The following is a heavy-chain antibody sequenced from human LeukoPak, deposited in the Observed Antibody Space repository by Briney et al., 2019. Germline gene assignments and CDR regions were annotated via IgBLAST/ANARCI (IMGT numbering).Heavy chain of an antibody. Sequence: GGSLRLSCAASGFTFSRDWMSWVRQAPGKGLEWVANIKEGGSEKYYVDSVKGRFTISRDNAKNPLYLQMNSLRAEDTAVYYCARDQSGILTGYDYWGQGTLVTVSS. CDR1: GFTFSRDW. V-gene: IGHV3-7*01. D-gene: IGHD3-9*01. J-gene: IGHJ4*02. CDR3: ARDQSGILTGYDY. CDR2: IKEGGSEK.